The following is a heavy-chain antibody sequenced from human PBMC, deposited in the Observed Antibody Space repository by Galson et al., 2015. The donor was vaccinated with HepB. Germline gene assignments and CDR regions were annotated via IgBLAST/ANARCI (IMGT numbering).Heavy chain of an antibody. CDR2: ISYDGSNK. Sequence: SLRLSCAASGFTFSSYAMHWVRQAPGKGLEWVAVISYDGSNKYYADSVKGRFTISRDNSKNTLYLQMNSLRAEDTAVYYCAREDSSSHLVDYWGQGTLVTVSS. D-gene: IGHD6-13*01. CDR1: GFTFSSYA. J-gene: IGHJ4*02. CDR3: AREDSSSHLVDY. V-gene: IGHV3-30*04.